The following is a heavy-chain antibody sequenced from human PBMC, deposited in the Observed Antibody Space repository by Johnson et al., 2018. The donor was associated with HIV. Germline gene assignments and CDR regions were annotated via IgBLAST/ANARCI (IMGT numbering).Heavy chain of an antibody. D-gene: IGHD1-26*01. CDR2: ISYDGSNK. CDR3: AKEVATRGIVGARGAFDI. Sequence: QVQLVESGGGVVQPGRSLRLSCAASGFTFSSYAMHWVRQAPGKGLEWVAVISYDGSNKYYADSVKGRFTIYRDNSKNTLYLQMNSLRAEDTAVYYCAKEVATRGIVGARGAFDIWGQGTMVTVSS. J-gene: IGHJ3*02. CDR1: GFTFSSYA. V-gene: IGHV3-30*04.